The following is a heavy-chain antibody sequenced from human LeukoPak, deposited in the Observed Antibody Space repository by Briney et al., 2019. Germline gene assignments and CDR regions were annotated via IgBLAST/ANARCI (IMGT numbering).Heavy chain of an antibody. CDR2: IGTAGDT. Sequence: PGGSLRLSCAASGFTFSSYDMHWVRQATGKGLEWVSAIGTAGDTYYPGSVKGRFTISRENAKNSLYLQMNSLRAGDTAVYYCARDTRSGQNQGYFDLWGRGTLVTVSS. CDR1: GFTFSSYD. J-gene: IGHJ2*01. V-gene: IGHV3-13*04. CDR3: ARDTRSGQNQGYFDL. D-gene: IGHD6-19*01.